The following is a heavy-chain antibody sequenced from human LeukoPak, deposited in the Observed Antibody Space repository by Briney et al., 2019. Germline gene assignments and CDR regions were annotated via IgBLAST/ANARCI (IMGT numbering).Heavy chain of an antibody. CDR1: GGSFSGYY. Sequence: SETLSLTCAVYGGSFSGYYWSWIRQPPGKGLEWMGEVNHSGSTNYNPSLKSRVTISVDTSKNQFSLKLRSVTAADTAVYYCARSREVYYYGSGSYYDAQLYYFDYWGQGTLVTVSS. V-gene: IGHV4-34*01. CDR2: VNHSGST. D-gene: IGHD3-10*01. J-gene: IGHJ4*02. CDR3: ARSREVYYYGSGSYYDAQLYYFDY.